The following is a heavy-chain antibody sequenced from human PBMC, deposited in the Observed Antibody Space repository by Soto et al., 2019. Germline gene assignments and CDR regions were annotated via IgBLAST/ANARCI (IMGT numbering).Heavy chain of an antibody. V-gene: IGHV4-61*01. CDR1: GGSVSSGSYY. CDR3: ARDGGGGYSRDAFDI. CDR2: IYYSGST. J-gene: IGHJ3*02. Sequence: QVQLQESGPGLVKPSETLSLTCTVSGGSVSSGSYYWSWIRQPPGKGLEWIGYIYYSGSTNYNPSVTRRVTLSVDTCKSRVSLKLCCVTAADTAVYYCARDGGGGYSRDAFDIWGQGTMFTVSS. D-gene: IGHD1-26*01.